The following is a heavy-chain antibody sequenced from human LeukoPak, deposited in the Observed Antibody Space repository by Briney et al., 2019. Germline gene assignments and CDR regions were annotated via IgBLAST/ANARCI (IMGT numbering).Heavy chain of an antibody. CDR2: MYPSGST. Sequence: SETLSLTCTVSGGSISITSYYWGWIRQPPGKGLEWIGSMYPSGSTYYNPSLKSRVTISVDTSKNQFSLKLSSVTAADTAVYYCARGPPDCSSTSCYAFDAFDIWGQGTMVTVSS. CDR3: ARGPPDCSSTSCYAFDAFDI. V-gene: IGHV4-39*07. D-gene: IGHD2-2*01. J-gene: IGHJ3*02. CDR1: GGSISITSYY.